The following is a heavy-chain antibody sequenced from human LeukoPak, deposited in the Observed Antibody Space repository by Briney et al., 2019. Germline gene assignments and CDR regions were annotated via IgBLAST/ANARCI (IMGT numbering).Heavy chain of an antibody. CDR1: GFTFSSYA. CDR2: ISSNGGST. CDR3: ARVGLMGRFDY. V-gene: IGHV3-64*01. J-gene: IGHJ4*02. D-gene: IGHD3-10*01. Sequence: GGSLRLSCAASGFTFSSYAMHWVRQAPGKGLEYVSAISSNGGSTYYANSVKGRFTISRDNSKNTLYLQMGSLRAEDMAVYYCARVGLMGRFDYWGQGTLVTVSS.